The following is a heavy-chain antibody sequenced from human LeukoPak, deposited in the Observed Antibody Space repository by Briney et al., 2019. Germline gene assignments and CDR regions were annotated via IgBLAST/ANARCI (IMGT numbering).Heavy chain of an antibody. CDR2: IYHSGST. CDR3: AREEDGGTYY. V-gene: IGHV4-59*01. J-gene: IGHJ4*02. CDR1: GDSISGYY. D-gene: IGHD1-26*01. Sequence: PSETLSLTCIFFGDSISGYYWSWIRQPPGEGLQWIGYIYHSGSTNYNPSLKSRVSMSVDRSENQFSLNLGSVTAADTAVYYCAREEDGGTYYWGQGTLVTVSS.